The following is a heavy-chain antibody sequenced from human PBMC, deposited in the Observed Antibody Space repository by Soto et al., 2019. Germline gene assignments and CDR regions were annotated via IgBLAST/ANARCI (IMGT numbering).Heavy chain of an antibody. D-gene: IGHD1-26*01. CDR1: GGSISSSNW. CDR2: IYHSGSK. CDR3: ARVGGSYYYGMDV. Sequence: QVQLQESGPGLVKPSGTLSLTCAVSGGSISSSNWWSWVRQHPGKGLEWIEEIYHSGSKNYNPSLKSRVTRSVDKSKNQFSLKLSSVTAADTAVYYCARVGGSYYYGMDVCGQGTTVTVSS. V-gene: IGHV4-4*02. J-gene: IGHJ6*02.